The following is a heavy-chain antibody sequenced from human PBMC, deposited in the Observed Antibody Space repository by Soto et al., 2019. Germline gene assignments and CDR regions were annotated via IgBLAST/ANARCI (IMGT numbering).Heavy chain of an antibody. J-gene: IGHJ5*02. CDR2: IFYSGST. D-gene: IGHD3-9*01. CDR3: ARHARYYDILTGYSTLSWFDP. Sequence: SETLSLTCTVSGGSISSSSYYWGWIRQPPGKGLEWIGSIFYSGSTYYNPSLKSRVTISVDTSKNQFSLKLSSVTAADTAVYYCARHARYYDILTGYSTLSWFDPWGQGTLVTVSS. CDR1: GGSISSSSYY. V-gene: IGHV4-39*01.